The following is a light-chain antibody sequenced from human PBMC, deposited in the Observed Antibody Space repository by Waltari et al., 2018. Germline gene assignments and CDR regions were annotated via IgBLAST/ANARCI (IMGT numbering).Light chain of an antibody. Sequence: QSLLTQPPSVSAAAGQEVTISCSGSYSNIGNNFVSWYQQLPGTAPRLLIFEIAKRPSGTPDRFSGSKSGTSATLGIAGLQSGDEATYYCGTWDSRLNIWVFGGGTKLTVL. V-gene: IGLV1-51*02. CDR3: GTWDSRLNIWV. J-gene: IGLJ3*02. CDR2: EIA. CDR1: YSNIGNNF.